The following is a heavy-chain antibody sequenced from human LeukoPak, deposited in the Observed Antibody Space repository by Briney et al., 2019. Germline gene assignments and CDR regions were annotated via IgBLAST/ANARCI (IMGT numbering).Heavy chain of an antibody. Sequence: TGGSLRLSCAASGFTVSSYYMGWVRQAPGKGLEWVSVIYSGGSTYYVDSVKGRFTISRDNSKNTLYLQMNSLRAEDTAVYYCARDCYFDSCYWGQGTLVTVSS. CDR2: IYSGGST. J-gene: IGHJ4*02. D-gene: IGHD2-15*01. V-gene: IGHV3-53*01. CDR3: ARDCYFDSCY. CDR1: GFTVSSYY.